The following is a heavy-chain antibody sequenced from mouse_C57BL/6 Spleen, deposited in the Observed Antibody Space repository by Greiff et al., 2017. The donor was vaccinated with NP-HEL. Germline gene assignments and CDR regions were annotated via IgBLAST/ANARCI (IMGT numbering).Heavy chain of an antibody. J-gene: IGHJ2*01. Sequence: VQLQQSGPELVKPGASVKISCKASGYAFSSSWMNWVKQRPGKGLEWIGRIYPGDGDTNYNGKFKGKATLTADKSSSTAYMQLSSLTSEDSAVYFCAGYYHFDYWGQGTTLTVSS. V-gene: IGHV1-82*01. CDR1: GYAFSSSW. CDR2: IYPGDGDT. CDR3: AGYYHFDY. D-gene: IGHD2-3*01.